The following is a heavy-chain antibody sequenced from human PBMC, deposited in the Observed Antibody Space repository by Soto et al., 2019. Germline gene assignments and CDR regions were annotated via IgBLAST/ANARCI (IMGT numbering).Heavy chain of an antibody. CDR3: ARDSAYYDFWSGNWFDP. CDR2: ISAYNGNT. J-gene: IGHJ5*02. V-gene: IGHV1-18*01. D-gene: IGHD3-3*01. CDR1: GYTFTSYG. Sequence: ASVKVSCKASGYTFTSYGISWVRQAPGQGPEWMGWISAYNGNTNYAQKHQGRVTMTTDTSTSTAYMELRSLRSDDTAVYYCARDSAYYDFWSGNWFDPWGQGTLVTVSS.